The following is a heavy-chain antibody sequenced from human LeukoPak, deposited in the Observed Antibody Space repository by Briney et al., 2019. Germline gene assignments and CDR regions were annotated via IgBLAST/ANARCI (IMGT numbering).Heavy chain of an antibody. V-gene: IGHV3-48*04. CDR2: ISSSSGTI. J-gene: IGHJ4*02. Sequence: GGSLRLSCAASGFTFSSYSMNWVRQVPGKGLEWISYISSSSGTIHYADSVKGRFTISRDNGRNSLYLQMNSLRVDDTAVYYCAKGVYGDYYYFDYWGQGTLVTVSS. CDR1: GFTFSSYS. CDR3: AKGVYGDYYYFDY. D-gene: IGHD4-17*01.